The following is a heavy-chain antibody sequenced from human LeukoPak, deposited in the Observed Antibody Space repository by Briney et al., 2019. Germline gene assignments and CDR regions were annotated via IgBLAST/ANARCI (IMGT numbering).Heavy chain of an antibody. CDR2: IYPGDSDT. CDR1: GYSFTNYW. Sequence: GESLKISCKGSGYSFTNYWIAWVRQMPGKGLEWMGIIYPGDSDTRYSPSFQGQVTISADKSISTAYLQWSNLKASDTAMYYCARLRTRSSSSPSDAFDIWGQGTMVTVSS. D-gene: IGHD6-6*01. J-gene: IGHJ3*02. CDR3: ARLRTRSSSSPSDAFDI. V-gene: IGHV5-51*01.